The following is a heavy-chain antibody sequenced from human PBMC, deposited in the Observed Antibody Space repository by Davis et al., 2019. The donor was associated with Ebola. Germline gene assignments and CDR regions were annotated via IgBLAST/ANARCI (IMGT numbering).Heavy chain of an antibody. J-gene: IGHJ6*02. Sequence: ASVQVSCKASGYTFTGYYMHWVRQAPGQGLEWMGIINPSGGSTSYAQKFQGRVTMTRDTSTSTVYMELSSLRSEDTAVYYCARGSRRDLTMIVVNYYYGMDVWGQGTTVTVSS. V-gene: IGHV1-46*01. CDR3: ARGSRRDLTMIVVNYYYGMDV. D-gene: IGHD3-22*01. CDR2: INPSGGST. CDR1: GYTFTGYY.